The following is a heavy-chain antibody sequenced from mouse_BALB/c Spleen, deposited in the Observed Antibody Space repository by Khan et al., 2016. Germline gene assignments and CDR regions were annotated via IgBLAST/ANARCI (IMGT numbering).Heavy chain of an antibody. V-gene: IGHV1S29*02. Sequence: VRLQQSGPELVKPGASVKISCKASGYSFTDYNMHWVKQSHGKSLEWIGFIYPYKGYTGYNQNVRSKDSMTVDSSANTAYMELRSLTSEASAVYCCTRSCGNYPYAMDYWGQGTALTFSS. CDR3: TRSCGNYPYAMDY. CDR2: IYPYKGYT. J-gene: IGHJ4*01. D-gene: IGHD2-1*01. CDR1: GYSFTDYN.